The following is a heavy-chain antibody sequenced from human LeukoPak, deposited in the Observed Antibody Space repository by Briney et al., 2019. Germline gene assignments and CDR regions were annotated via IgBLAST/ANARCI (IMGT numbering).Heavy chain of an antibody. D-gene: IGHD6-25*01. Sequence: PSQTLSLTCTVSGGSISSGGYYWSWIRQPPGKGLEWIGYIYHSGSTNYNPSLKSRVTISVDTSKNQFSLKLSSVTAADTAVYYCARQRRTWGHYYYYYMDVWGKGTTVTVSS. CDR2: IYHSGST. CDR1: GGSISSGGYY. J-gene: IGHJ6*03. CDR3: ARQRRTWGHYYYYYMDV. V-gene: IGHV4-30-2*01.